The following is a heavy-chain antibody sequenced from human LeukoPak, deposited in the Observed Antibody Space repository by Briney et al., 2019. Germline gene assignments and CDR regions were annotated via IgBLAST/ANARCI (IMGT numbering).Heavy chain of an antibody. CDR3: AKRLTGDIPILDFDY. V-gene: IGHV3-53*01. CDR2: IYSGGST. J-gene: IGHJ4*02. D-gene: IGHD7-27*01. Sequence: PGGSLRLSCAASGFTVSSNYMSWGRQAPGEGLEWGSVIYSGGSTYYADSVKGRFTISRDNSKNTLYLQMNSLRAEHTAVYYCAKRLTGDIPILDFDYWGQGTLVTVSS. CDR1: GFTVSSNY.